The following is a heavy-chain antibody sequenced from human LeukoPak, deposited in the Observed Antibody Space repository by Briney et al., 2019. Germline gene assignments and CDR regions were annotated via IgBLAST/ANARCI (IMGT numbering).Heavy chain of an antibody. V-gene: IGHV4-4*09. CDR3: ARSLEGGGYYYMDV. J-gene: IGHJ6*03. CDR1: GGSISSYY. D-gene: IGHD3-3*01. CDR2: IYTSGST. Sequence: PSGTLSLTCTVSGGSISSYYWSWIRQPPGKGLEGIGYIYTSGSTNYNPSLKSRVTISVDTSKNQYSLKLSSVTAADSAVYYCARSLEGGGYYYMDVWGKGTTVTVSS.